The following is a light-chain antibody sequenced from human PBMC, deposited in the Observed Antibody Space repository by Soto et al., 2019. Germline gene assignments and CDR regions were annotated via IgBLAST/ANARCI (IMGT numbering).Light chain of an antibody. CDR2: KNS. Sequence: QSVLTQPPSASGTPGQRVTISCSGSRSSIGSNYVHWYQQLPGTAPKLLIYKNSQRPSGVPDRFTGSKSGTSASLAISGLRPEDEADYHCASWDDSLSGYVFGTGTKVTVL. CDR3: ASWDDSLSGYV. J-gene: IGLJ1*01. V-gene: IGLV1-47*01. CDR1: RSSIGSNY.